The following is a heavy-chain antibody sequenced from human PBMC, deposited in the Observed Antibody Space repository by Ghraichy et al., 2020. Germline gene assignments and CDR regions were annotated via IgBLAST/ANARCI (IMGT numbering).Heavy chain of an antibody. CDR1: GFTFSNAW. V-gene: IGHV3-15*01. CDR2: IKSKTDGGTT. Sequence: GGSLRLSCAASGFTFSNAWMSWVRQAPGKGLEWVGRIKSKTDGGTTDYAAPVKGRFTISRDDSKNTLYLQMNSLKTEDTAVYYCTTDSSQGSGSYGQYNWFDPWGQGTLVTVSS. CDR3: TTDSSQGSGSYGQYNWFDP. D-gene: IGHD3-10*01. J-gene: IGHJ5*02.